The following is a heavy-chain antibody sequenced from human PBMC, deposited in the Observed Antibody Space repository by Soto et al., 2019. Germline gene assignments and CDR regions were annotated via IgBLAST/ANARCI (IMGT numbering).Heavy chain of an antibody. J-gene: IGHJ6*02. CDR2: IIPIFGTA. V-gene: IGHV1-69*13. CDR1: GGTFSSYA. CDR3: AREWMRDYDILTGYYYYYGMDV. D-gene: IGHD3-9*01. Sequence: GASVKVSCKASGGTFSSYAISWVRQAPGQGLEWMGGIIPIFGTANYAQKFQGRVTITADESTSTAYMELSSLRSEDTAVYYCAREWMRDYDILTGYYYYYGMDVWGQGTTVTVSS.